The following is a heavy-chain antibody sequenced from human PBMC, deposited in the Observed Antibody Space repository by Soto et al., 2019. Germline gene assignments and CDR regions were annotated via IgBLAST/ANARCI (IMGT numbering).Heavy chain of an antibody. D-gene: IGHD3-16*01. J-gene: IGHJ6*03. CDR2: IKQDGSEK. CDR1: GFTVSSYW. CDR3: ARDFNYDYIWGSPYLDV. V-gene: IGHV3-7*01. Sequence: GGSLRLSCAASGFTVSSYWMSWVRQAPGKGLEWVANIKQDGSEKYYVDSGKGRSTISRDNAKNSLYLQMNSLRAEDTAVYYCARDFNYDYIWGSPYLDVWGKGTTVTVSS.